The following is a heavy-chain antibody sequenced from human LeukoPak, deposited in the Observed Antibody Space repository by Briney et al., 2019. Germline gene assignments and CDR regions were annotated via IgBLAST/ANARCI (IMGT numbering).Heavy chain of an antibody. CDR3: AKVHDILTGLYYFDY. CDR1: GFTFSSYA. V-gene: IGHV3-23*01. D-gene: IGHD3-9*01. J-gene: IGHJ4*02. Sequence: GGSLRLSCAASGFTFSSYAMSWVRQAPGKGLELVSAISGSGGSTYYADSVKGRFTISSDNSKNTLYLQMNSLRAEDTAVYYCAKVHDILTGLYYFDYWGQGTLVTVSS. CDR2: ISGSGGST.